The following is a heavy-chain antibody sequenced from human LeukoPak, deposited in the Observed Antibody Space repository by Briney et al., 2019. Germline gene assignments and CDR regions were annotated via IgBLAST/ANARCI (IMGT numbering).Heavy chain of an antibody. CDR2: IDSSSNFI. CDR3: ARVDSGSFDY. V-gene: IGHV3-21*01. Sequence: GGSLRLSCAASGFTFSNYTMNWVRQAPGKGLEWVSSIDSSSNFIYYADSVKGRFTISRDDAKNSLYLQMNSLRAADTAVYYCARVDSGSFDYWGQGTLVTVSS. J-gene: IGHJ4*02. CDR1: GFTFSNYT. D-gene: IGHD1-26*01.